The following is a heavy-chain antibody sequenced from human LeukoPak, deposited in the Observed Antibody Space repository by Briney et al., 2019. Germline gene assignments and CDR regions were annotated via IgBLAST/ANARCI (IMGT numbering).Heavy chain of an antibody. CDR3: ARGRFPSIAACEGYYGMDV. D-gene: IGHD6-6*01. CDR1: GFTVSSNY. J-gene: IGHJ6*02. V-gene: IGHV3-53*01. CDR2: IYSGGST. Sequence: GGSLRLSCAASGFTVSSNYMSWVRQAPGKGLEWVSVIYSGGSTYYADSVKGRFTISRDNSKNTLYLQMNSLRAEDTAVYYCARGRFPSIAACEGYYGMDVWGQGTTVTVSS.